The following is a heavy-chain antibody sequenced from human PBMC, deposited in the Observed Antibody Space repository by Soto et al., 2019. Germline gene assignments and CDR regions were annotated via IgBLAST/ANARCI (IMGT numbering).Heavy chain of an antibody. D-gene: IGHD3-3*01. V-gene: IGHV3-7*01. CDR2: IKQDGSEK. Sequence: EVQLVESGGGLVQPGGSLRLSCAASGFTFSSYWMNWVRQAPGKGLEWVANIKQDGSEKYYVDSVKGRFTISRDNAKNSLYLQMNCLRAEDTAVYYCASLIDRERTRPPDYDFWSGYPQNYYYYYMDVRGKGTTVTVSS. CDR3: ASLIDRERTRPPDYDFWSGYPQNYYYYYMDV. J-gene: IGHJ6*03. CDR1: GFTFSSYW.